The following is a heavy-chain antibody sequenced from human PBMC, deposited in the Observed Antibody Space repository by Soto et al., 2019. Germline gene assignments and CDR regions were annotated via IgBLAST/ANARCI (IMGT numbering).Heavy chain of an antibody. Sequence: EEQLLESGGGLAQPGGSLRLSCAASGFTFRGYAMSWVRQAPGKGPEWVSGISGSGDSTYHAKSVKGRFIICRDNSKNTLYLEINSLRAEDTAVYYCAKAYGASHSPFDCWGQGTLVAVSS. J-gene: IGHJ4*02. CDR2: ISGSGDST. CDR1: GFTFRGYA. V-gene: IGHV3-23*01. CDR3: AKAYGASHSPFDC. D-gene: IGHD2-21*01.